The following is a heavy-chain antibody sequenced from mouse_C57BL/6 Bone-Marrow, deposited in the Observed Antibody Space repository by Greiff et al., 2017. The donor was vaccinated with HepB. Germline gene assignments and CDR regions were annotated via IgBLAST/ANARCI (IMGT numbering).Heavy chain of an antibody. V-gene: IGHV1-52*01. CDR3: ASMVTTEGYYFDY. Sequence: QVQLQQPGAELVRPGSSVKLSCKASGYTFTSYWMHWVKQRPIQGLEWIGNIDPSDSETHYNQKFKDKATLTVDKSSSTAYMQLSSLTSEDSAVYYCASMVTTEGYYFDYWGQGTTLTVSS. CDR2: IDPSDSET. D-gene: IGHD2-2*01. CDR1: GYTFTSYW. J-gene: IGHJ2*01.